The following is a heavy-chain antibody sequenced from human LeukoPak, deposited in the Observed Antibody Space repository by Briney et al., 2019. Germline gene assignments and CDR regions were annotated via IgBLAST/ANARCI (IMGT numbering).Heavy chain of an antibody. J-gene: IGHJ4*02. CDR1: GYTFTSYG. V-gene: IGHV1-18*01. CDR2: ISAYNGNT. Sequence: ASVKASCKASGYTFTSYGISWVRQAPGQGLEWMGWISAYNGNTNYAQKLQGRVTMTTDTSTSTAYMELRSLRSDDTAVYYCARVVPAVSPGDYWGQGTLVTVSS. CDR3: ARVVPAVSPGDY. D-gene: IGHD2-2*01.